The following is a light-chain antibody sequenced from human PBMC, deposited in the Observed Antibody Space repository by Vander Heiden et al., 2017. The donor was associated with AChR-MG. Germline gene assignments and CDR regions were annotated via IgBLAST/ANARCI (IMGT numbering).Light chain of an antibody. V-gene: IGLV7-46*01. CDR2: DTS. Sequence: QAVLTQESSLTVSPGGTVTLTCGPSPAAVTGGHYIYWFQQKPGQAPRTLIYDTSIKQSWTPARFSGSLLGGQATLTLSGAQPEDEADYYCLLSQSGARVFGGGTKLTVL. CDR1: PAAVTGGHY. CDR3: LLSQSGARV. J-gene: IGLJ3*02.